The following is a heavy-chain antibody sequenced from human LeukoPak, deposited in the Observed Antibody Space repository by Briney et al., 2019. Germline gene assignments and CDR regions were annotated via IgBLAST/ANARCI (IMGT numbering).Heavy chain of an antibody. D-gene: IGHD4-11*01. V-gene: IGHV4-39*07. J-gene: IGHJ4*02. CDR2: IYYSGST. Sequence: SETLSLTCTVSGGSISSSSYYWGWIRQPPGKGLVWIGSIYYSGSTYYNPSLKSRVTISVDTSKNQFSLKLSSVTAADTAVYYCARDYNYFDYWGQGTLVTVSS. CDR1: GGSISSSSYY. CDR3: ARDYNYFDY.